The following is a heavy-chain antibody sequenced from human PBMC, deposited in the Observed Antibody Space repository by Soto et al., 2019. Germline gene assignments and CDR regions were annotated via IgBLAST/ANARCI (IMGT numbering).Heavy chain of an antibody. Sequence: PXXSMKVSXXASGXTXXXXXXXXXRQAPGQRLEWMGRINAGSGNTRYSEKFQFRXAMTRDXSATTXXXXXXXLRSEDTGVYYCARAASIAASGIFFQHWGQGTPVIVSS. CDR3: ARAASIAASGIFFQH. CDR2: INAGSGNT. V-gene: IGHV1-3*01. D-gene: IGHD3-3*02. CDR1: GXTXXXXX. J-gene: IGHJ1*01.